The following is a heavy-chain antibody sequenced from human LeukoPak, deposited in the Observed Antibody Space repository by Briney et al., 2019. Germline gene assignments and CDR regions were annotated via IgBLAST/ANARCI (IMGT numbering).Heavy chain of an antibody. J-gene: IGHJ4*02. CDR3: AREYYDILTGYYPDY. V-gene: IGHV4-59*12. CDR2: IYYSGST. Sequence: SETLSLTCTVSGGSISSYYWSWIRQPPGKGLEWIGYIYYSGSTNYNPSLKSRVTMSVDTSKNQFSLKLISVTAADTAVYYCAREYYDILTGYYPDYWGQGTLVTVSS. CDR1: GGSISSYY. D-gene: IGHD3-9*01.